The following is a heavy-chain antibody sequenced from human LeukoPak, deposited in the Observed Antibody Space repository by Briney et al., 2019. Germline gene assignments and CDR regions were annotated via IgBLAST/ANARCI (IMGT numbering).Heavy chain of an antibody. Sequence: ASVKVSCKASGYTFTGYYMHWVRQAPGQGLEWMGWINPNSGVTNYAQKFQGRVTMTRDTSISTAYMELSRLRSDDTAVYYCATRDASNWGYYFDYWGQGTLVTVSS. J-gene: IGHJ4*02. D-gene: IGHD7-27*01. CDR3: ATRDASNWGYYFDY. V-gene: IGHV1-2*02. CDR1: GYTFTGYY. CDR2: INPNSGVT.